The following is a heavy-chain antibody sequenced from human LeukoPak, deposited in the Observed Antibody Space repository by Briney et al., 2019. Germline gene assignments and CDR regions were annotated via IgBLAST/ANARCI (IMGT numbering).Heavy chain of an antibody. CDR2: ISWNGAGI. CDR1: GITFDDYA. V-gene: IGHV3-9*01. D-gene: IGHD1-26*01. CDR3: ARDCNSGSFY. J-gene: IGHJ4*02. Sequence: GGSLRLSCAASGITFDDYAMHWVRQAPGKGLEYVSGISWNGAGIGYADSVKGRFTISRDNAKSSLYLQMNSLRAEDTAVYYCARDCNSGSFYWGQGTLVTVSS.